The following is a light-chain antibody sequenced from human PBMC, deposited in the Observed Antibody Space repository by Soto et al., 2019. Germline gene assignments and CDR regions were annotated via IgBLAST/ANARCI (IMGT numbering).Light chain of an antibody. CDR3: QHYYDWPPLIT. CDR1: QSVSSN. J-gene: IGKJ5*01. Sequence: EIVLTQSPGTLSVSPGERAALSCRASQSVSSNLAWYQQKAGQAPRLLIYGVSTRAPGIPARFSGSGSGTEFTLTISSLQSEDFAVYYCQHYYDWPPLITFGQGTRLEIK. CDR2: GVS. V-gene: IGKV3D-15*01.